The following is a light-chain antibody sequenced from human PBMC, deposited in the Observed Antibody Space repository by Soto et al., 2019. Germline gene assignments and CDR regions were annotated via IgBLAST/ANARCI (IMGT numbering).Light chain of an antibody. V-gene: IGLV2-14*01. Sequence: QSALTQPASVSGSPGQSIAISCTGTTSDVGAYNYVSWYQQHPGKAPKLMIYQVSNRPSGVSNRFSGSKSGNTASLTISGLQAEDEADYYCSSYTNSTTYGFGTGTTVTVL. CDR1: TSDVGAYNY. CDR2: QVS. J-gene: IGLJ1*01. CDR3: SSYTNSTTYG.